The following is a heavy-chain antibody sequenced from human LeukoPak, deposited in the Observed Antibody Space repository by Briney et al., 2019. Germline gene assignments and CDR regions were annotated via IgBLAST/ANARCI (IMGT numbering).Heavy chain of an antibody. J-gene: IGHJ4*02. Sequence: ASVKVSCKASGYTFTGYYMHWVRQAPGQGLEWMGWINPNSGGTNCAQKFQGRVTMTRDTSISTAYMELSRLRSDDTAVYYCARAAYYYDSSGYSIGLGYWGQGTLVTVSS. D-gene: IGHD3-22*01. CDR2: INPNSGGT. CDR1: GYTFTGYY. V-gene: IGHV1-2*02. CDR3: ARAAYYYDSSGYSIGLGY.